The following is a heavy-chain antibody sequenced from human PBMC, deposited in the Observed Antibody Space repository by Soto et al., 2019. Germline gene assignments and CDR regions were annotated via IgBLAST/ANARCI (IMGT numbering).Heavy chain of an antibody. J-gene: IGHJ4*02. Sequence: EVQLLESGGGLVQPGGSLRLSCAASGFTFSSYAMSWVRQAPGKGLEWVSAISGSGGSTYYADSVKGRFTSSRDNSKNTLYLQMNSPRAQDTAVYYCAKDVAYSSSWTIYYVDYWGQGTLVTVSS. CDR1: GFTFSSYA. V-gene: IGHV3-23*01. D-gene: IGHD6-13*01. CDR2: ISGSGGST. CDR3: AKDVAYSSSWTIYYVDY.